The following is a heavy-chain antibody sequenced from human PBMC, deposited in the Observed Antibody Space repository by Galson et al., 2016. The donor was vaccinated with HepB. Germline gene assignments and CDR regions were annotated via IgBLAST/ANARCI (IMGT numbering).Heavy chain of an antibody. CDR3: AKGGDYDA. D-gene: IGHD2-21*02. Sequence: SLRLSCAASGFTFSSYSMNWVRQAPGKGLEWVSAIVPGGDSTYYTDSVRARFIVSRDNSKNTLYLQMNSLRADDTAVYYCAKGGDYDAWGQGTLVIVSS. V-gene: IGHV3-23*01. CDR2: IVPGGDST. J-gene: IGHJ5*02. CDR1: GFTFSSYS.